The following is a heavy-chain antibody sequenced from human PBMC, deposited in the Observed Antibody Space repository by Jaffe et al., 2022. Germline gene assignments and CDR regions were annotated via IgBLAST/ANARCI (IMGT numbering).Heavy chain of an antibody. D-gene: IGHD2-15*01. J-gene: IGHJ4*02. CDR3: TRELWVVVAATPFDY. CDR2: IRSKAYGGTT. CDR1: GFTFGDYA. V-gene: IGHV3-49*03. Sequence: EVQLVESGGGLVQPGRSLRLSCTASGFTFGDYAMSWFRQAPGKGLEWVGFIRSKAYGGTTEYAASVKGRFTISRDDSKSIAYLQMNSLKTEDTAVYYCTRELWVVVAATPFDYWGQGTLVTVSS.